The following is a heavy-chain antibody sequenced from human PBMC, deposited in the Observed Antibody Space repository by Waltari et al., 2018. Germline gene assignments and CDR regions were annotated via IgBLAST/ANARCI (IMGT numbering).Heavy chain of an antibody. CDR3: ATAGIGIVGATSFDY. J-gene: IGHJ4*02. Sequence: QVQLVQSGAGVKKPGASVKVPCKVSGYTPTGLSIPWVRKAPGKGLEWMGGFDPEDGETIYAQKFQGRVTMTEDTSTDTAYMELSSLRSEDTAVYYCATAGIGIVGATSFDYWGQGTLVTVSS. D-gene: IGHD1-26*01. V-gene: IGHV1-24*01. CDR2: FDPEDGET. CDR1: GYTPTGLS.